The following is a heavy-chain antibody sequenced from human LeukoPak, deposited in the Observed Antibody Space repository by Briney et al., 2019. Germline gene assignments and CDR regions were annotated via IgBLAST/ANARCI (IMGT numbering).Heavy chain of an antibody. CDR1: GGSISGGGYY. D-gene: IGHD3-22*01. V-gene: IGHV4-31*03. J-gene: IGHJ4*02. Sequence: PSETLSLTCTVYGGSISGGGYYWSWIRQHPGKGLEWIGYIYYSGSTNYNPSLKSRVTISVTTSKNHVSLKLSSVTHADTAVYYCARGGTGYYRKDDYWGQGNLVTVSP. CDR3: ARGGTGYYRKDDY. CDR2: IYYSGST.